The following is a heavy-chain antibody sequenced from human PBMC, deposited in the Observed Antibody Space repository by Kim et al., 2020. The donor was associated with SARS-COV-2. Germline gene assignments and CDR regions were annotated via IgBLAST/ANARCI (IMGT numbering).Heavy chain of an antibody. CDR1: GFTFSSYA. CDR2: ISYDGSNK. J-gene: IGHJ3*01. D-gene: IGHD3-22*01. V-gene: IGHV3-30*04. CDR3: ARAGGYYDPWDV. Sequence: GGSLRLSCAASGFTFSSYAMHWVRQAPGKGLEWVAVISYDGSNKYYADSVKGRFTISRDNSKNTLYLQMNSLRAEDTAVYYCARAGGYYDPWDVWGQGTMVTVSS.